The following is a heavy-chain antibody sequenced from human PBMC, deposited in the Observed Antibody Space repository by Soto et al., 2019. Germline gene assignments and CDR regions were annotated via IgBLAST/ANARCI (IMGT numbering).Heavy chain of an antibody. Sequence: GESLKISCAASGFTFSSYAMSWVRQAPGKGLQWVSAISGSGGNTYYADSVKGRFTISRDNSKNTLYLQMNSLRAEDTAVYYCAKVPRYCSGGSCFGGYFDYWGQGTLVTVSS. CDR2: ISGSGGNT. D-gene: IGHD2-15*01. CDR1: GFTFSSYA. V-gene: IGHV3-23*01. CDR3: AKVPRYCSGGSCFGGYFDY. J-gene: IGHJ4*02.